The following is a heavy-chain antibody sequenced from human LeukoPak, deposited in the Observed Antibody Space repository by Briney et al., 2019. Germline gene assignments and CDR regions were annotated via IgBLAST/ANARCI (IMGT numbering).Heavy chain of an antibody. J-gene: IGHJ4*02. CDR2: ISGSDGNT. CDR3: AKSDCGTIGCKRLHY. CDR1: GGSISSGDYY. Sequence: ETLSLTCTVSGGSISSGDYYWSWIRQPPGKGLEWVSAISGSDGNTYYADSVKGRFTISRDNSKNTLYLQMNSLRAEDTALFYCAKSDCGTIGCKRLHYWGQGTLVTVSS. D-gene: IGHD4/OR15-4a*01. V-gene: IGHV3-23*01.